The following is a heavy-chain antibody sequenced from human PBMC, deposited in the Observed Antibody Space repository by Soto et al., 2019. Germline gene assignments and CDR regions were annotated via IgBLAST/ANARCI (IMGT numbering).Heavy chain of an antibody. CDR2: IIPIFGTA. CDR1: GGTFSSYA. J-gene: IGHJ6*02. CDR3: ARGATARIYYYYYGMDV. V-gene: IGHV1-69*13. Sequence: SVKVSCKASGGTFSSYAISWLRQAPGQGLEWMGGIIPIFGTANYAQKFQGRVTITADESTSTAYMELSSLRSEDTAVYYCARGATARIYYYYYGMDVWGQGTTVTVS.